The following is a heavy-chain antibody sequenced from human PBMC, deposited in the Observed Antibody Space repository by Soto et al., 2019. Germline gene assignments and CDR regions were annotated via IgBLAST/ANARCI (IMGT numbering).Heavy chain of an antibody. CDR1: GFTFSSYG. J-gene: IGHJ6*02. CDR3: AKDRRVDFWSGGPVYYYYGMDV. V-gene: IGHV3-30*18. D-gene: IGHD3-3*01. Sequence: GGSLRLSCAGSGFTFSSYGMHWVRQAPGKGLVWVAVISYDGSNKYYADSVKGLFTISRDNSKNTLYLQMNSLRAEDTAVYYCAKDRRVDFWSGGPVYYYYGMDVWGQGATVTVSS. CDR2: ISYDGSNK.